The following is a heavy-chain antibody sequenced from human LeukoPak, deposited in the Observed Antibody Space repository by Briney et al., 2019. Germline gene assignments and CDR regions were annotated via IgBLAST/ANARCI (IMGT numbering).Heavy chain of an antibody. D-gene: IGHD2/OR15-2a*01. Sequence: ASVKVSCKASGYTFTGYYMHWVRQAPGQGLEWMGWINPNSGGTNYAQKFQGWVTMTRDTSISTAYMELSRLRSEDTAVYYCAKYGGINPGRMDVWGQGTTVTVSS. CDR3: AKYGGINPGRMDV. J-gene: IGHJ6*02. CDR2: INPNSGGT. CDR1: GYTFTGYY. V-gene: IGHV1-2*04.